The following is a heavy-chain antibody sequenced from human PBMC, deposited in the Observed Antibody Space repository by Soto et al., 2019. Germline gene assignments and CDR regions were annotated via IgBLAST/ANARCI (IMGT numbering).Heavy chain of an antibody. V-gene: IGHV1-69*12. Sequence: QVQLVQSGAEVKKPGSSVKVSCKASGGTFSSYAISWVRQAPGQGLEWMGGIIPIFGTANYAQKFQGRVTITADEATSTGYMELGSLRSEDTAVYYCARDVSFGGWYHEYYYGMDVWGQGTTVTVSS. CDR3: ARDVSFGGWYHEYYYGMDV. CDR1: GGTFSSYA. D-gene: IGHD6-19*01. J-gene: IGHJ6*02. CDR2: IIPIFGTA.